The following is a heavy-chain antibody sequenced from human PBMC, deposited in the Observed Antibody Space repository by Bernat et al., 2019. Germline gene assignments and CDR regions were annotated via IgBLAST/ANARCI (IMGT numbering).Heavy chain of an antibody. D-gene: IGHD5-24*01. J-gene: IGHJ6*03. V-gene: IGHV6-1*01. CDR3: ARGALFRDYFMDV. Sequence: QVQLQQSGPGLVKPSQTLSLTCAISGDSVSSNSAAWNWIRQSPSRGLEWLGRTYYRSKWSDNYAVSVKSRITLNRDTSKNQFFLQLNSVTPEDTAVYYCARGALFRDYFMDVWGKGTTVTVSS. CDR1: GDSVSSNSAA. CDR2: TYYRSKWSD.